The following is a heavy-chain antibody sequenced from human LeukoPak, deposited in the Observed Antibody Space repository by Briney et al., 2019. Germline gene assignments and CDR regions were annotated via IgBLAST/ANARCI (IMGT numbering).Heavy chain of an antibody. CDR3: AITKWSGYYTRWFDP. CDR2: MNPNSDNT. D-gene: IGHD3-3*01. J-gene: IGHJ5*02. V-gene: IGHV1-8*01. CDR1: GYTFTSYD. Sequence: ASVKVSCKASGYTFTSYDINWVRQATGQGLEWMGWMNPNSDNTGYAQKFQGRVTMTRNTSISTAYMELSSLRSEDTAVYYCAITKWSGYYTRWFDPWGQGTLVTVSS.